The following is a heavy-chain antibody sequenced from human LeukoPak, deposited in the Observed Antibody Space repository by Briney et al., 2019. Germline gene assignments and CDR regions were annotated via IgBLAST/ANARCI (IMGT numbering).Heavy chain of an antibody. CDR2: QSYDGSNK. V-gene: IGHV3-30-3*02. CDR3: AKQRDSSGWGNNWFDP. CDR1: GFTFSGYP. Sequence: GKSLRLSCAASGFTFSGYPIHWVRQAPGKGLEWVAVQSYDGSNKYYADSVKGRFTISRDNSKNTLYLQMNSLRAEDTAVYYCAKQRDSSGWGNNWFDPWGQGTLVTVSS. D-gene: IGHD6-19*01. J-gene: IGHJ5*02.